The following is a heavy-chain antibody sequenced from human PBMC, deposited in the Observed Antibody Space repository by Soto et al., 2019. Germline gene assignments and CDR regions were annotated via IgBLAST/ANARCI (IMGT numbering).Heavy chain of an antibody. J-gene: IGHJ4*02. CDR1: GYTFTSYA. CDR3: ARNGRTVVVVAGIDY. CDR2: INAGNGNT. V-gene: IGHV1-3*01. D-gene: IGHD2-15*01. Sequence: ASVKVSCKASGYTFTSYAMHWVRQAPGQRLEWMGWINAGNGNTKYSQKFQGRVTITRDTSASTAYMELSSLRSEDTAVYYCARNGRTVVVVAGIDYWGQGTLVTVSS.